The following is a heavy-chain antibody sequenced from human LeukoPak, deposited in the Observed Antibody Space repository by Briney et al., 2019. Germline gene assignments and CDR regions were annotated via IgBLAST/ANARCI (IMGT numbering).Heavy chain of an antibody. CDR1: GFTFSSYW. J-gene: IGHJ4*02. CDR3: AREERYCSGGSCYEY. D-gene: IGHD2-15*01. V-gene: IGHV3-7*01. CDR2: IKHDGSEK. Sequence: GGSLRLSCAASGFTFSSYWMSWVRQAPGKGLEWVANIKHDGSEKYYVDSVKGRFTISRDNAKNSLYLQMNSLRAEDTAVYYCAREERYCSGGSCYEYWGQGTLVTVSS.